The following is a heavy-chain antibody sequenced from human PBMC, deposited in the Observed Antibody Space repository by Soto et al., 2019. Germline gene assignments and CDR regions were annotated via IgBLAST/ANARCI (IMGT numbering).Heavy chain of an antibody. V-gene: IGHV3-30*18. CDR2: ISYDGSNK. J-gene: IGHJ4*02. D-gene: IGHD6-13*01. Sequence: GGSLRLSCAASGFTFSSYGMHWVRQAPGKGLEWVAVISYDGSNKYYADSVKGRFTISRDNSKNTLYLQMNSLRAEDTAVYYCAKVRSKGVGSWSPDYWGQGTLVTVSS. CDR3: AKVRSKGVGSWSPDY. CDR1: GFTFSSYG.